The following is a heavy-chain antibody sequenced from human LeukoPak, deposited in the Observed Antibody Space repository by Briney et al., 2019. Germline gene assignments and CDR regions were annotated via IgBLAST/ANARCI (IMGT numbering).Heavy chain of an antibody. CDR1: GGSISTYY. CDR2: IYYSGST. J-gene: IGHJ4*02. Sequence: PSATLSLTCTVSGGSISTYYWSWIRQHPGKGLEWIGYIYYSGSTYYNPSLKSRLTISVDTSKNQFSLKLSSVSAADTAVYYCARGGGDVYNGFDYWGQGTLVTVSS. V-gene: IGHV4-59*06. CDR3: ARGGGDVYNGFDY. D-gene: IGHD5-24*01.